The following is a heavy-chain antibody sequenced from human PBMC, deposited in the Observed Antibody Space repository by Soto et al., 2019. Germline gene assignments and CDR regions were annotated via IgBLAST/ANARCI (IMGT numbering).Heavy chain of an antibody. V-gene: IGHV3-30-3*01. CDR3: ASGPVGATPSPY. Sequence: PWGSLRLSCAASGFTFSSYAMHWVRQAPGKGLEWVAVISYDGSNKYYADSVKGRFTISRDNSKNTLYLQMNSLRAEDTAVYYCASGPVGATPSPYWGQGTLVTVSS. CDR1: GFTFSSYA. J-gene: IGHJ4*02. CDR2: ISYDGSNK. D-gene: IGHD1-26*01.